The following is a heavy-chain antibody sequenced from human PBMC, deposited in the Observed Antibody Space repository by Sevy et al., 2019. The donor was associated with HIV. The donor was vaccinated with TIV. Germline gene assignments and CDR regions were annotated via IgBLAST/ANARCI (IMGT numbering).Heavy chain of an antibody. J-gene: IGHJ4*02. CDR1: GGSFSGYY. Sequence: SETLSLTCAVYGGSFSGYYWSWIRQPPGKGLEWIGEINHSGSTNYNPSLKSRVTISVDTSKNQFSLKLSSVTAADTAVYYCARGRGLSGIYGSGSYTNRKVDYWGQGTLVTAPQ. D-gene: IGHD3-10*01. V-gene: IGHV4-34*01. CDR2: INHSGST. CDR3: ARGRGLSGIYGSGSYTNRKVDY.